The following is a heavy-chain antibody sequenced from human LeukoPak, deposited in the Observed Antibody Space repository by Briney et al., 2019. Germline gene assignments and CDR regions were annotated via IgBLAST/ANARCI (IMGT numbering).Heavy chain of an antibody. Sequence: GGSLRLSCAASGFSFSSYKMNWVRQAPGKGLEWVASISSNNGYIYYADSVKGRFTISRDNGENSLHLQMNSLRAEDAAVYYCARDLGTRKSIAFADWGQGTLVTVSS. V-gene: IGHV3-21*01. D-gene: IGHD6-6*01. CDR1: GFSFSSYK. CDR2: ISSNNGYI. CDR3: ARDLGTRKSIAFAD. J-gene: IGHJ4*02.